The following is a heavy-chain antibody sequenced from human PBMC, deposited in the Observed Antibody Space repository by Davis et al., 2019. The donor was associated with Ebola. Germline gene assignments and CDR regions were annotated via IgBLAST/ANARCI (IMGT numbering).Heavy chain of an antibody. CDR2: ISAYNGNT. J-gene: IGHJ2*01. CDR1: GGTFSSYA. CDR3: ARGSMTTVTTWIWYFDL. Sequence: ASVKVSCKASGGTFSSYAISWVRQAPGQGLEWMGWISAYNGNTNYAQKLQGRVTMTTDTSTSTAYMELSSLRSEDTAVYYCARGSMTTVTTWIWYFDLWGRGTLVTVSS. D-gene: IGHD4-17*01. V-gene: IGHV1-18*01.